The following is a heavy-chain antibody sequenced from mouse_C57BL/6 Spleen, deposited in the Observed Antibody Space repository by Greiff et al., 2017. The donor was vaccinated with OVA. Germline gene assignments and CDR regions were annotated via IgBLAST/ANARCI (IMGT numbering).Heavy chain of an antibody. D-gene: IGHD4-1*01. Sequence: QVQLQQSGPGLVAPSQSLSITCTVSGFSLTSYGVDWVRQSPGKGLEWLGVIWGVGSTNYNSALKSRLSISKDNSKSQVFLKMNSLQTDDTAMYYCASETGRAMDYWGQGTSVTVSS. V-gene: IGHV2-6*01. CDR2: IWGVGST. CDR1: GFSLTSYG. J-gene: IGHJ4*01. CDR3: ASETGRAMDY.